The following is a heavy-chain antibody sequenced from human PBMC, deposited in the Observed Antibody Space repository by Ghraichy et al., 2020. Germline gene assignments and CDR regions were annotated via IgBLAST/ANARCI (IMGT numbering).Heavy chain of an antibody. J-gene: IGHJ4*02. Sequence: GGSLRLSCAASGFTFSTYAMSWVRQAPGKGLEWVSSISLRGGNTYYADSVKGRFTISRDDSKNVLFLQMNSLRAEDTALYYCAKEAYSTGRIDYWGQGTLVTVSS. D-gene: IGHD2-8*02. V-gene: IGHV3-23*01. CDR2: ISLRGGNT. CDR1: GFTFSTYA. CDR3: AKEAYSTGRIDY.